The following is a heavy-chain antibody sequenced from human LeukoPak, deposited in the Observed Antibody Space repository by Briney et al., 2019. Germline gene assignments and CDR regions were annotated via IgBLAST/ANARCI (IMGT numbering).Heavy chain of an antibody. CDR3: AKDPPRSSADAFDI. CDR1: GFSFGSYA. V-gene: IGHV3-23*01. Sequence: GGSLRLSCAASGFSFGSYAMSWVRQPAGKGLEWVSEICGSVSGSGDCTHYADSVKGRFTISRDNAKNSLYLQMNSLRAEDTAVYYCAKDPPRSSADAFDIWGQGTMVTVSS. CDR2: ICGSVSGSGDCT. J-gene: IGHJ3*02.